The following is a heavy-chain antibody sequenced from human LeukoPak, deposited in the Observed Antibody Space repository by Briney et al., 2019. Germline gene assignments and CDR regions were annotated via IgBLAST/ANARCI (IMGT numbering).Heavy chain of an antibody. CDR1: GFTFSSYG. D-gene: IGHD2-21*01. CDR2: IRYDGSNK. J-gene: IGHJ5*02. CDR3: AKEGGLLNWFDP. Sequence: PGGSLRLSCAASGFTFSSYGMHWVRQAPGKGLEWVAFIRYDGSNKYYADSVKGRFTVSRDNSKNTLYLQMNGLRAEDTAVYYCAKEGGLLNWFDPWGQGTLVTVSS. V-gene: IGHV3-30*02.